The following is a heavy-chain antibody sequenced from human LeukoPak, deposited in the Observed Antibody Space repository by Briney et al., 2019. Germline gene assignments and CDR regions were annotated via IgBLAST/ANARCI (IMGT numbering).Heavy chain of an antibody. Sequence: GGSLRLSCAASGFTFTTYWMGWVRQAPGKGLEWVANIKQDGSEKYYVDSVKGRFTISRDNAKNSLYLQMNSLRAEDTAVYYCARDFRLGTGVPDYWGQGTLVTVSS. CDR1: GFTFTTYW. J-gene: IGHJ4*02. CDR2: IKQDGSEK. V-gene: IGHV3-7*01. CDR3: ARDFRLGTGVPDY.